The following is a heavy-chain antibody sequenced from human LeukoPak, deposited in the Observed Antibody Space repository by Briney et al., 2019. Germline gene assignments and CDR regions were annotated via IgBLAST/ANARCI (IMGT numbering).Heavy chain of an antibody. D-gene: IGHD3-3*01. Sequence: GSLRLSCAVSGFPFSNAWMSWVRQAPGKGLEWVSAISGSGGSTYYADSVKGRFTISRDNSKNTLYLQMNSLRAEDTAVYYCAKDATRITIFGVVIMGPFDYWGQGTLVTVSS. CDR1: GFPFSNAW. CDR2: ISGSGGST. J-gene: IGHJ4*02. V-gene: IGHV3-23*01. CDR3: AKDATRITIFGVVIMGPFDY.